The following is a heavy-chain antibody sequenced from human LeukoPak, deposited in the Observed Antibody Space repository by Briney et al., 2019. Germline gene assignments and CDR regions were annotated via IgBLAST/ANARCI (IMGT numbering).Heavy chain of an antibody. V-gene: IGHV3-21*01. CDR1: GFTFSSYS. Sequence: GGSLRLSCAASGFTFSSYSMNWVRQAPGKGLEWVSSISSSSSYIYYADSVKGRFTGSRDNAKNSLYLQMNSLRAEDTAVYYCARIRGTVVRETGDYWGQGTLVTVSS. J-gene: IGHJ4*02. CDR3: ARIRGTVVRETGDY. D-gene: IGHD3-10*01. CDR2: ISSSSSYI.